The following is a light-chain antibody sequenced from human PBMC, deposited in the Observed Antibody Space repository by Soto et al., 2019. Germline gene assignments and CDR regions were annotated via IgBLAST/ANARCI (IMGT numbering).Light chain of an antibody. J-gene: IGLJ1*01. CDR2: AVS. CDR3: RLYISDSSSV. V-gene: IGLV2-14*01. CDR1: ISDVGLYDY. Sequence: HSLLTLPGYLSRSPGQSITISCTGPISDVGLYDYVSWYQQHPGKAPQLMIYAVSNGASGVSSRFSASKSGNRASLFLSGPQAEDEADYYCRLYISDSSSVFVSGTKVTVL.